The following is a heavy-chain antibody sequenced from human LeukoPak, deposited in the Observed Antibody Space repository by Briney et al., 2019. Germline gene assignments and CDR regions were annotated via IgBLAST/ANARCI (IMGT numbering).Heavy chain of an antibody. V-gene: IGHV3-48*01. CDR2: ISSSSDTI. D-gene: IGHD3-22*01. Sequence: GGSLRLSCGASGFPFSTYSMNWVRQAPGKGLEWGSYISSSSDTIYYTDSVKGRFTISRDNANNSLYLQMDSLRAEDSAVYYCARTISRNYYVDHWGQGTLVTVSS. CDR1: GFPFSTYS. J-gene: IGHJ5*02. CDR3: ARTISRNYYVDH.